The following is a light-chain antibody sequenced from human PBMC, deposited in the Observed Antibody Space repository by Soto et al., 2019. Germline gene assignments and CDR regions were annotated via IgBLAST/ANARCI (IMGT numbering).Light chain of an antibody. CDR1: QGISSY. Sequence: AIRMTQSPSSLSASTGDRVTITCRASQGISSYLAWYQQKPGKAPKFLIYGASTLQSGVPSRFSGSGSGTDFTLTISSLQSEDLATYYCQQYYSYPRTFGQGTKVDIK. CDR2: GAS. CDR3: QQYYSYPRT. J-gene: IGKJ1*01. V-gene: IGKV1-8*01.